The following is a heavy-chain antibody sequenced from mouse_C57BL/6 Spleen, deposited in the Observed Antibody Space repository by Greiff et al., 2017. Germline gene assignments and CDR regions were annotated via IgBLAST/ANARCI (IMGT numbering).Heavy chain of an antibody. Sequence: EVKLMESGGGLVQPGGSLSLSCAASGFTFTGYYMSWVRQPPGKALEWLGFISNKANGYTTEYSESVKGRFTISRDNSQSILYLQMNELRAEDSATYSCSRYLYGSSYWYFDVWGTGTTVTVSS. V-gene: IGHV7-3*01. CDR3: SRYLYGSSYWYFDV. CDR1: GFTFTGYY. CDR2: ISNKANGYTT. J-gene: IGHJ1*03. D-gene: IGHD1-1*01.